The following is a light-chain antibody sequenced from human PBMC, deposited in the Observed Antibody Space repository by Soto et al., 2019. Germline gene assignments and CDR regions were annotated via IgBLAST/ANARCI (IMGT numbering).Light chain of an antibody. J-gene: IGKJ5*01. CDR2: GAS. Sequence: EIVMTQSPATLSLSPGERATLSCRASQNIHTNLAWYQHKPGQAPRLLFYGASTRATGLHARFSGSGSGTEFTLTIRSLQAEDSAIYYCKDYYIWPRTFGQGTRLEIK. CDR3: KDYYIWPRT. CDR1: QNIHTN. V-gene: IGKV3-15*01.